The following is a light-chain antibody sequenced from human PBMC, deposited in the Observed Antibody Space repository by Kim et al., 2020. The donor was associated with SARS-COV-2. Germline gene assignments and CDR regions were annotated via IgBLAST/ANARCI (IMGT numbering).Light chain of an antibody. CDR1: QSVSSNY. CDR2: DAY. CDR3: QQFDASPMYT. J-gene: IGKJ2*01. Sequence: SPGERATLSCRTSQSVSSNYLAWYQQKPGQAPRLLIYDAYSRATGIPDRFSGSGSGTDFILTISRLEPEDFAVYYCQQFDASPMYTFGQGTKLEI. V-gene: IGKV3-20*01.